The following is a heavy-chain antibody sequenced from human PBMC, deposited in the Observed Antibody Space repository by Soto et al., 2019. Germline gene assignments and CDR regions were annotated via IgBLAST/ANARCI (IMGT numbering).Heavy chain of an antibody. CDR3: ARLEGLAKISYYFDF. CDR2: IYYRGNA. Sequence: SETLSLTCSVSDDSINSDKYYWGWIRQPPGKGLEWIGSIYYRGNAYYNPSLQTRVTISLDKSKSQFSLKLNSVTAADSAVYFCARLEGLAKISYYFDFWGPGALLTVSS. CDR1: DDSINSDKYY. V-gene: IGHV4-39*01. D-gene: IGHD3-9*01. J-gene: IGHJ4*02.